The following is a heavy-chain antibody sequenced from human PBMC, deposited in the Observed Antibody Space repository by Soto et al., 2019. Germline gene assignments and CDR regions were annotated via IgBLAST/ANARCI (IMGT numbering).Heavy chain of an antibody. CDR3: AKDGIVGAKTGYFDY. CDR2: ISSSSSYI. CDR1: GFTFSSYS. J-gene: IGHJ4*02. D-gene: IGHD1-26*01. Sequence: EVQLVESGGGLVKPGGSLRLSCAASGFTFSSYSMNWVRQAPGKGLEWVSSISSSSSYIYYADSVKGRFTISRDNAKNSLYLQMNSLRAEDTAVYYCAKDGIVGAKTGYFDYWGQGTLVTVSS. V-gene: IGHV3-21*04.